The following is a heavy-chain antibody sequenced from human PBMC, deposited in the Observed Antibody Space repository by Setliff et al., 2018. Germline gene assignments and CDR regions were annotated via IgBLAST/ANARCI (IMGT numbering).Heavy chain of an antibody. D-gene: IGHD5-12*01. Sequence: ASVKVSCKASGYIFTYYAIHWVRQAPGQRLEWMGWINAGNGNTKYSQKFQGRVTITRDTSASTAYMELSSLTSEDTAVYYCARDPASSGYDTYYYYYYMDVWGKGTTVTVSS. J-gene: IGHJ6*03. CDR3: ARDPASSGYDTYYYYYYMDV. V-gene: IGHV1-3*01. CDR2: INAGNGNT. CDR1: GYIFTYYA.